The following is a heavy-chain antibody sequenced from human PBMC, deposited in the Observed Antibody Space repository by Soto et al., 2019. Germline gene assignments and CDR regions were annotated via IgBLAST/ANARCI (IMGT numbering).Heavy chain of an antibody. CDR2: ISHRGGT. J-gene: IGHJ4*02. D-gene: IGHD3-16*01. V-gene: IGHV4-34*01. CDR1: GGSFSSYS. CDR3: ARAARPGTQIVVTPATSNYVDV. Sequence: SDTLSLTCAVYGGSFSSYSWTWIRQPPWKGLKWIGEISHRGGTKYNPALKRRVLISLDMSKSQFSLRLNSVTAADTGVYYCARAARPGTQIVVTPATSNYVDVWGRGSLLTVS.